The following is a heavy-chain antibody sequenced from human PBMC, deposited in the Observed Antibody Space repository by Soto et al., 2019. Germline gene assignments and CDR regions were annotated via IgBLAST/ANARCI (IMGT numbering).Heavy chain of an antibody. Sequence: QVQLEQSGAEVKKPGSSVKVSCKTSGGTFSNSAISWVRQAPGQGPEWMGGIMPIFRTPDYAQKFQDRVTITADESTTTANRESRGLKSDATAVYYGARDKSRLQIGGNYHYRVDVWGQGTTVTVSS. CDR3: ARDKSRLQIGGNYHYRVDV. J-gene: IGHJ6*02. CDR2: IMPIFRTP. V-gene: IGHV1-69*12. CDR1: GGTFSNSA. D-gene: IGHD1-1*01.